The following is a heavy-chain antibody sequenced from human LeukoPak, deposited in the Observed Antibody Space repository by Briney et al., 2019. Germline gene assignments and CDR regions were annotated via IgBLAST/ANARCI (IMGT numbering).Heavy chain of an antibody. CDR1: GGSISSSSYY. J-gene: IGHJ3*02. CDR3: AQRALAPGAFDI. CDR2: IYYSGST. Sequence: SETLSLTCTVSGGSISSSSYYWGWIRQPPGKGLEWIGSIYYSGSTYYNPSLKSRVTISVDTSKNQFSLKLSSVTAADTAVYYCAQRALAPGAFDIWGQGTMVTVPS. V-gene: IGHV4-39*01.